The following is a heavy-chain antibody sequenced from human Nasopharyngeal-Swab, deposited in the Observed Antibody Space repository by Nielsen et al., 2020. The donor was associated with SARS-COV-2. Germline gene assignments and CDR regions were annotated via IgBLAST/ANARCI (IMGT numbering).Heavy chain of an antibody. CDR2: ISSSSSYT. Sequence: GESLKISCAASGFTFSDYYMSWIRQAPGKGLDWVSYISSSSSYTNYADSVKGRFTISRDNAKNSLYLQMNSLRAEDTAVYYCARAIVVVTAIRYYYYGMDVWGQGTTVTVSS. D-gene: IGHD2-21*02. CDR3: ARAIVVVTAIRYYYYGMDV. J-gene: IGHJ6*02. V-gene: IGHV3-11*05. CDR1: GFTFSDYY.